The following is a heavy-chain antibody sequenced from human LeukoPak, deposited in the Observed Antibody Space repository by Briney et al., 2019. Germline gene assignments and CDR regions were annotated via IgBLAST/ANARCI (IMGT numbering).Heavy chain of an antibody. Sequence: GESLKISCKGSGYSFTSYWIGWVRQMPGKGLEWMGIIYPGDSDTRYSPSFQARVTISADKSIGTAYLQWSSLKAADNALYYCARRSSIGAPSVYWGQGALVTVSS. J-gene: IGHJ4*02. V-gene: IGHV5-51*01. D-gene: IGHD6-6*01. CDR2: IYPGDSDT. CDR1: GYSFTSYW. CDR3: ARRSSIGAPSVY.